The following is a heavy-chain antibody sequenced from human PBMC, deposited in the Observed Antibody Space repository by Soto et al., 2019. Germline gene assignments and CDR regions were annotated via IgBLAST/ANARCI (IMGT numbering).Heavy chain of an antibody. D-gene: IGHD2-8*01. CDR1: GFTVSSYW. V-gene: IGHV3-7*03. CDR3: ARDFEHIVLMVYAPPDAFDI. J-gene: IGHJ3*02. Sequence: GRSLRLSCAASGFTVSSYWMSWVRQAPGKGLEWVANIKQDGSEKYYVDSVKGRFTISRDNAKNSLYLQMNSLRAEDTAVHYCARDFEHIVLMVYAPPDAFDIWGQGTMVTVSS. CDR2: IKQDGSEK.